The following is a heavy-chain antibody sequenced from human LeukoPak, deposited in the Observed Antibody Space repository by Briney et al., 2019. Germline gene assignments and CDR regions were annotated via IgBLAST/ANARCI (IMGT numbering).Heavy chain of an antibody. D-gene: IGHD6-6*01. CDR3: AKRVPYTSSSVYFDY. Sequence: GGSLRLSCAASGFTFSSYGMSWVRQAPGKGLEWVSSISDDGRSTYYAGSVKGHFTISKDNSKNTMYLQMNNLRAEDTAIYYCAKRVPYTSSSVYFDYWGQGTLVTVSS. CDR2: ISDDGRST. CDR1: GFTFSSYG. V-gene: IGHV3-23*01. J-gene: IGHJ4*02.